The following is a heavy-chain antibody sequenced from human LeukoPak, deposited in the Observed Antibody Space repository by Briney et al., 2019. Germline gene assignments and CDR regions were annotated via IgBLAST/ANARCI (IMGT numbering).Heavy chain of an antibody. D-gene: IGHD4-11*01. CDR2: INPNSGGT. CDR1: GYTFTGYY. J-gene: IGHJ5*02. Sequence: ASVNVSCKASGYTFTGYYMHWVRQAPGQGLEWMGWINPNSGGTNYAQKFQGRVTMTRDTSISTAYMELSRLRSDDTAVYYCARVQSTTTVTTANWFDPWGQGTLVTVSS. V-gene: IGHV1-2*02. CDR3: ARVQSTTTVTTANWFDP.